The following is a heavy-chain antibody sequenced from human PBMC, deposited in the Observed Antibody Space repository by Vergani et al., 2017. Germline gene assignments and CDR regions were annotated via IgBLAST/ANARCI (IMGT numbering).Heavy chain of an antibody. D-gene: IGHD2-2*01. V-gene: IGHV7-4-1*02. CDR2: INTNTGNP. J-gene: IGHJ5*02. Sequence: QVQLVQSGSELKKPGASVKVSCKASGYTFTNYAMNWVRQAPGQGLEWRGWINTNTGNPTYAQGFTGRFVFSLDTAVSTAYLQISSLKSEDTAVYYCARDGRTVVVPAAPGDWFDPWGQGTLVTVSS. CDR3: ARDGRTVVVPAAPGDWFDP. CDR1: GYTFTNYA.